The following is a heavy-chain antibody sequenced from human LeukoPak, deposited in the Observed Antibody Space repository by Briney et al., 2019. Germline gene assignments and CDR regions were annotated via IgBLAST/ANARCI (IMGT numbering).Heavy chain of an antibody. D-gene: IGHD3-16*01. Sequence: PGGSLRLSCEVSGLTFSTYWMTWVRQAPGKGLEWVASINQNGREKYYVDSVKGRFTISRDNAKDSLYLQMNSLRDEVTAVYYCARSLGDDWGQGTLVTVSS. J-gene: IGHJ4*02. CDR3: ARSLGDD. CDR2: INQNGREK. CDR1: GLTFSTYW. V-gene: IGHV3-7*01.